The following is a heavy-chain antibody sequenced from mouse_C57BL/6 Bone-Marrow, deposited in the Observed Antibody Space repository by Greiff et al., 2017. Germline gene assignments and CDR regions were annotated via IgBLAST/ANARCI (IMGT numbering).Heavy chain of an antibody. CDR1: GYTFTSYW. Sequence: VQLQQPGAELVMPGASVKLSCKASGYTFTSYWMHWVKQRPGKGLEWIGEIDPSDSYTNYNQKFKGKSTLTVDKSSSTAYMQLSSLTSEDSAVYYCARYLPSYYGSSYAMDYWGQGTSVTVSS. J-gene: IGHJ4*01. V-gene: IGHV1-69*01. CDR2: IDPSDSYT. D-gene: IGHD1-1*01. CDR3: ARYLPSYYGSSYAMDY.